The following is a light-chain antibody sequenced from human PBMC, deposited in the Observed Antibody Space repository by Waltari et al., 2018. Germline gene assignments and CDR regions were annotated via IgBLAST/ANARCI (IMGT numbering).Light chain of an antibody. V-gene: IGLV3-25*03. CDR3: QSADDSGNHVL. Sequence: QQKACQAPVVVSRRNTGRPSGIPERFSASDSGTTGTLVISGVQAEDEADYYCQSADDSGNHVLFGGGTRLTVL. J-gene: IGLJ2*01. CDR2: RNT.